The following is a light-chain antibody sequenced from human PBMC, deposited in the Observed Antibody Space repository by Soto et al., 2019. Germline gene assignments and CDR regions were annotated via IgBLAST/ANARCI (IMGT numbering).Light chain of an antibody. CDR2: DVT. CDR3: SSYTSTSTVI. J-gene: IGLJ2*01. CDR1: YNDIGSYAY. Sequence: QSALTQPASVSASPGQSITISCTGTYNDIGSYAYVAWYQHQPGNAPRLIIYDVTNRPSGTSHRFSGSRSGNTASLTISGLGAEDEATYFCSSYTSTSTVIFGGGTKLTVL. V-gene: IGLV2-14*03.